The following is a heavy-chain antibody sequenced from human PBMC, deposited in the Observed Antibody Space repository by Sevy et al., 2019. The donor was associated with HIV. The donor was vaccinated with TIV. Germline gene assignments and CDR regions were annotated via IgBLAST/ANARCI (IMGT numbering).Heavy chain of an antibody. D-gene: IGHD3-16*01. CDR1: GFSFSSNW. CDR3: AGPLDKKRNVLAF. Sequence: GGSLRLSCAASGFSFSSNWMHWVRQAPGKGLVWVSRINGDGSSPSYADSVKGRFTISRDNAKNTLYLQMDGLRTEDTAVSYCAGPLDKKRNVLAFWGQGTMVTFSS. V-gene: IGHV3-74*01. CDR2: INGDGSSP. J-gene: IGHJ3*01.